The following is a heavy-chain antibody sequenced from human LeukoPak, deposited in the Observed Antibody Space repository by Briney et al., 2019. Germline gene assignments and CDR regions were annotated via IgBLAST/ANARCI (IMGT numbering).Heavy chain of an antibody. D-gene: IGHD1-1*01. CDR2: ISGSSSHI. Sequence: GGSLRLSCEASGFTFSDYYLSWIRQAPGKGLEWISYISGSSSHINYADSVKGRFTISRDNAKNSLYLQMNSLRAEDTAVYYCARYWNGGNYDYWGQGTLVTVSS. V-gene: IGHV3-11*06. J-gene: IGHJ4*02. CDR3: ARYWNGGNYDY. CDR1: GFTFSDYY.